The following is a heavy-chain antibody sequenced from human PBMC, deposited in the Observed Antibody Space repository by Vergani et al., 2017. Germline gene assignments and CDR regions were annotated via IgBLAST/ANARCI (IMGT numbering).Heavy chain of an antibody. CDR1: GFTFSSYS. D-gene: IGHD3-9*01. J-gene: IGHJ5*02. Sequence: EVQLVESGGGLVKPGGSLRLSCAASGFTFSSYSMNWVRQAPGKGLEWVSSISSSSSYIYYADSGKGRFTISRDNAKNSLYLQMNSLIAEDTAVYYCARDGPHFDWCTGSHWFDPWGQGTLVTVSS. CDR3: ARDGPHFDWCTGSHWFDP. CDR2: ISSSSSYI. V-gene: IGHV3-21*01.